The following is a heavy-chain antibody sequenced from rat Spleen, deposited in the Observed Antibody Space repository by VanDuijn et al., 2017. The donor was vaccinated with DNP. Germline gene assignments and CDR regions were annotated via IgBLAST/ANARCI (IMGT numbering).Heavy chain of an antibody. V-gene: IGHV2-32*01. D-gene: IGHD1-4*01. CDR3: TGVDSYPGLPFEY. CDR2: MWSDGDT. CDR1: GFSLNIYH. J-gene: IGHJ2*01. Sequence: QVQLRESGPDLVQPSQTLSLTCTASGFSLNIYHVHWVRQPPGKGLEWMGVMWSDGDTSSNSALKSRLSISRDTSKSQVFLEMNSLQTEDTAFYLCTGVDSYPGLPFEYWGQGVMVTVSS.